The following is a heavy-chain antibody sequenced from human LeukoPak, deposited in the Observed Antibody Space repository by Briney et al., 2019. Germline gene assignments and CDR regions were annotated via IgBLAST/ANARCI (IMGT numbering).Heavy chain of an antibody. CDR1: GGSISSDNW. J-gene: IGHJ1*01. CDR2: IYHSGST. CDR3: ATNGWYCLDH. Sequence: SETLSLTCTVSGGSISSDNWWSWGRPPPGKGLEWIGEIYHSGSTNYNPSLQSRVTISVDKSNNHFSLRLTSVTAADTAVYYCATNGWYCLDHWGQGALVTVSS. V-gene: IGHV4-4*02. D-gene: IGHD6-19*01.